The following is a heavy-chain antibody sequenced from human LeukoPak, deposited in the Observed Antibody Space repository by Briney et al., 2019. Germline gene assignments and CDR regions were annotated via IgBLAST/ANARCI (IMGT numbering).Heavy chain of an antibody. CDR1: GGTFSSYA. Sequence: ASVKVSCKASGGTFSSYAISWVRQAPGQGLEWMGWISAYNGNTNYAQKLQGRVTMTTDTSTSTAYMELRSLRSDDTAVYYCARGGWSTGAFDIWGQGTMVTVSS. V-gene: IGHV1-18*01. D-gene: IGHD2-8*01. CDR3: ARGGWSTGAFDI. CDR2: ISAYNGNT. J-gene: IGHJ3*02.